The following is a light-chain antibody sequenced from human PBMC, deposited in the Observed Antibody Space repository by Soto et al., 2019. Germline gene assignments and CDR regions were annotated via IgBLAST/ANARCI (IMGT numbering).Light chain of an antibody. V-gene: IGKV3-15*01. CDR1: QSVSSH. CDR2: GAS. Sequence: EIVMTQSPDTLFVSLGEGATLSCRASQSVSSHLAWYQHKPGQAPRLLIYGASTRASGIPARFSGSGSETDLTLTISSLQSEDSAVYYCQQYHNWPPITFGQGTRLEIK. J-gene: IGKJ5*01. CDR3: QQYHNWPPIT.